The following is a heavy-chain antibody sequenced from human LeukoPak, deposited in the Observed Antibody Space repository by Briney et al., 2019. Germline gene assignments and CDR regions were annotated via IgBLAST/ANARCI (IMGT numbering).Heavy chain of an antibody. CDR2: FSHSGFP. CDR3: ARGGGFGELSLDY. CDR1: GGSFSGYS. Sequence: SETLSLTCAIYGGSFSGYSWTWIRQPPGKGLEWIGEFSHSGFPVYNPSLGGRVTISIDASKNQFSLKLNSVTAADTAVYYCARGGGFGELSLDYWGQGTLVTVSS. V-gene: IGHV4-34*01. D-gene: IGHD3-10*01. J-gene: IGHJ4*02.